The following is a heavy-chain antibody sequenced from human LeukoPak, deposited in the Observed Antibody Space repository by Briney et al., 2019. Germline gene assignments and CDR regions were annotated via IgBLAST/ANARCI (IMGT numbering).Heavy chain of an antibody. D-gene: IGHD3-10*01. CDR2: INHSGST. CDR1: GGSFSGYY. V-gene: IGHV4-34*01. Sequence: SETLSLTCAVYGGSFSGYYWSWIRQPPGKGPEWIGEINHSGSTNYNPSLKSRVTISVDTSKNQFSLKLSSVTAADTAVYYCARKFYGSGSYYNRWGQGTLVTVSS. J-gene: IGHJ4*02. CDR3: ARKFYGSGSYYNR.